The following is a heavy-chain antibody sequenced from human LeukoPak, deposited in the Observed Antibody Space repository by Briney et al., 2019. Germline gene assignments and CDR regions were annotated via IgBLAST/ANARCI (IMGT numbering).Heavy chain of an antibody. CDR1: GFPFSSYW. Sequence: GGSLRLSCAASGFPFSSYWMTWVRQAPGKGLEGVANIKQDGSKKSYVDSVKGRFTISRDNAKNSLYLQMNSLRAEDTAIYYCTRVGYIDEGIDYWGQGTLVTVSS. J-gene: IGHJ4*02. V-gene: IGHV3-7*04. D-gene: IGHD5-24*01. CDR3: TRVGYIDEGIDY. CDR2: IKQDGSKK.